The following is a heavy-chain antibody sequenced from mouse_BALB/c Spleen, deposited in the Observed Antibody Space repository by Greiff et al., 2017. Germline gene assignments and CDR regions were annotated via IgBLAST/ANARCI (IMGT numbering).Heavy chain of an antibody. CDR1: GFAFSRYW. D-gene: IGHD2-1*01. V-gene: IGHV4-2*02. J-gene: IGHJ4*01. Sequence: EVKLVESGGGLVQPGGSLNLSCAASGFAFSRYWMSWARQAPGKGQEWIGEINPGSSTINYTPSLKDKFIISRDNAKNTLYLQMSKVRSEDTALYYCARRGYGNVYYAMDYWGQGTSVTVSS. CDR2: INPGSSTI. CDR3: ARRGYGNVYYAMDY.